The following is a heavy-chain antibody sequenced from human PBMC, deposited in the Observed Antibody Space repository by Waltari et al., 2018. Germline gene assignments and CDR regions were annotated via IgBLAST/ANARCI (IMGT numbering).Heavy chain of an antibody. CDR3: ARESTASNEGV. CDR2: IRRDGSQA. CDR1: GFPFRHYW. J-gene: IGHJ4*02. D-gene: IGHD4-17*01. Sequence: EEQLVESGGGLVQPGGSLRLPCEGSGFPFRHYWMSWVRQAPGKGLEWVANIRRDGSQANYVDSVKGRFTISRDNAKKSLYLQMNSLRAEDTGVYYCARESTASNEGVWGQGTLVTVSS. V-gene: IGHV3-7*01.